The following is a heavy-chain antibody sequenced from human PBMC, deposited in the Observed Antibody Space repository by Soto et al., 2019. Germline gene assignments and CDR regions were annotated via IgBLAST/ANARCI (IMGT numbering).Heavy chain of an antibody. V-gene: IGHV4-4*02. CDR1: GGSISSSSW. J-gene: IGHJ4*02. D-gene: IGHD1-7*01. CDR2: IFESGAT. Sequence: QVQLQESGPGLVKPSGTLSLTCAVSGGSISSSSWWTWVRQSPGKGLEWIGEIFESGATNYKPSLKSRLTMSVDKSKTPLSLNLSSLTAADTAVYFCTTSHAGELNNWGQGTLVTVSS. CDR3: TTSHAGELNN.